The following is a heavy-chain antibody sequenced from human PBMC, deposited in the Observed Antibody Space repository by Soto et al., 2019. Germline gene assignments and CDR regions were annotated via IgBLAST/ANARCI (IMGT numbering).Heavy chain of an antibody. V-gene: IGHV4-30-2*01. D-gene: IGHD3-10*01. CDR1: GATISTGGYT. J-gene: IGHJ4*02. Sequence: PSETLSLTCDVSGATISTGGYTWAWLRQPPGKALEWIGHTYHSGNPYYNPPLKSRVTISVDRSKNQFSLKLSSVTAADTALYYCARHRRQLLLGFDSWGQGTLVTVSS. CDR3: ARHRRQLLLGFDS. CDR2: TYHSGNP.